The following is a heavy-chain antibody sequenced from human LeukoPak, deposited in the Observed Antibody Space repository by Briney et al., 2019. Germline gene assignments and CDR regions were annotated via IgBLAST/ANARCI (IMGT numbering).Heavy chain of an antibody. D-gene: IGHD1-26*01. CDR2: IKGDGSEK. V-gene: IGHV3-7*01. CDR3: ARDLGYYRADY. CDR1: GLNFGAYW. J-gene: IGHJ4*02. Sequence: GGSLRLSCVASGLNFGAYWMNWARQAPGKGLEWVANIKGDGSEKKYVEYVKGRFSISRDNAKNSLYLRMDSLRVEDTAVYYCARDLGYYRADYWGQGTLLTVSS.